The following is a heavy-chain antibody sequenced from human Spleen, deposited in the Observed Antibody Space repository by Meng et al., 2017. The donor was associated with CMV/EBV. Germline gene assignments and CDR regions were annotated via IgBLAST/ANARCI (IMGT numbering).Heavy chain of an antibody. CDR1: GFTVTDYY. CDR2: ISGSGDTI. J-gene: IGHJ4*02. CDR3: VREDYGDYFFDT. D-gene: IGHD4-17*01. V-gene: IGHV3-11*01. Sequence: GESLKISCAASGFTVTDYYVSWICQAPGKGLEWLSYISGSGDTIHYADSVRGRFIISRDTPKNSVSLQMNGLRGEDTAVYYCVREDYGDYFFDTWGQGTLVTVSS.